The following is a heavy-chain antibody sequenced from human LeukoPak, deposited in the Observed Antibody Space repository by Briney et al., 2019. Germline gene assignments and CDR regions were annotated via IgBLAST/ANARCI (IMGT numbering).Heavy chain of an antibody. J-gene: IGHJ4*02. CDR1: GYTFTSYG. V-gene: IGHV1-18*01. CDR3: ARDRKSQFWSGYGFGY. Sequence: ASVKVSCKASGYTFTSYGISWVRQAPGQGLEWMGWISAYNGNTDYAQKLQGRVTMTTDTSTSTAYMELRSLRSDDTAVYYCARDRKSQFWSGYGFGYWGQGTLVTVSS. CDR2: ISAYNGNT. D-gene: IGHD3-3*02.